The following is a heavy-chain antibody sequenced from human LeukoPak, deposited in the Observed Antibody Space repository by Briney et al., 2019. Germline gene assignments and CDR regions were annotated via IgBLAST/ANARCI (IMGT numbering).Heavy chain of an antibody. Sequence: PSETLSLTCTVSGGSISSYYWSWIRQPPGKGLEWIGYIYYSGSTNYNPSLKSRVTISVDTSKNQFSLKLSSVTAADTAVYYCARGSQWELLSPHSFDYWGQGTLVTVSS. CDR3: ARGSQWELLSPHSFDY. CDR2: IYYSGST. J-gene: IGHJ4*02. D-gene: IGHD1-26*01. CDR1: GGSISSYY. V-gene: IGHV4-59*01.